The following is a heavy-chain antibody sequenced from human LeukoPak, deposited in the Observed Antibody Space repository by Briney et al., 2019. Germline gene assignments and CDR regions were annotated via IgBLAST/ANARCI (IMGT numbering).Heavy chain of an antibody. V-gene: IGHV3-23*01. CDR2: ISGSGGST. CDR1: GFTFSSYA. J-gene: IGHJ4*02. CDR3: AKDGPDVLRYFDWLGYYFDY. D-gene: IGHD3-9*01. Sequence: GGSLRLSCAASGFTFSSYAMSWVRQAPGKGLEWVSAISGSGGSTYYADSVKGRFTISRDNSRNTLYLQMNSLRAEDTAVYYCAKDGPDVLRYFDWLGYYFDYWGQGTLVTVSS.